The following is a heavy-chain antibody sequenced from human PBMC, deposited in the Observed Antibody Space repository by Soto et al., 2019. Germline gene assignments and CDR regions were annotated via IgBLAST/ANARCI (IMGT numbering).Heavy chain of an antibody. D-gene: IGHD6-6*01. CDR1: GGTLNSQS. V-gene: IGHV1-69*06. Sequence: QVQVFQSGAEVKKPGSSVRVSCKVSGGTLNSQSITWVRQAPGQGLEWMGGIIPMFGTPTDAQNFRGRVTISADTSTSTVYMELRSLSSQDTAVYYCATSLAARRKPYNWLDAWGQGTLVTVSS. CDR3: ATSLAARRKPYNWLDA. CDR2: IIPMFGTP. J-gene: IGHJ5*02.